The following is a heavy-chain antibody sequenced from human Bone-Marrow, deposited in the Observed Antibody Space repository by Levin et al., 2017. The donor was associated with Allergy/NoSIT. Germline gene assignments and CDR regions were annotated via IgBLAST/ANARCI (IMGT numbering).Heavy chain of an antibody. V-gene: IGHV5-51*01. CDR2: IYPGDSDT. D-gene: IGHD6-13*01. J-gene: IGHJ3*02. CDR1: GYSFTNYW. Sequence: PGESLKISCKGSGYSFTNYWIGWVRQMPGKGLEWMGIIYPGDSDTRYSPSFQGQVSISVDESISTAYLQWRSLKASDTAMYYCARPSLSRSIAAAFDIWGQGTMVTVSS. CDR3: ARPSLSRSIAAAFDI.